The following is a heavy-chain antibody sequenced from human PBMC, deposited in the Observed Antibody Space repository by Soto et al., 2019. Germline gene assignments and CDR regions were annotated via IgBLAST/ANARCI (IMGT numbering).Heavy chain of an antibody. CDR3: AGGSGYENLDY. CDR2: INPHGGNT. J-gene: IGHJ4*02. D-gene: IGHD5-12*01. V-gene: IGHV1-46*01. Sequence: GASVKVSCKAPGYSFTNYYMQWVRLAPGQGLEWMGLINPHGGNTIYAQNFQGRVTMTRDTSTSTVYMELSSLRSDDTAVHYCAGGSGYENLDYWGQGTLVTVSS. CDR1: GYSFTNYY.